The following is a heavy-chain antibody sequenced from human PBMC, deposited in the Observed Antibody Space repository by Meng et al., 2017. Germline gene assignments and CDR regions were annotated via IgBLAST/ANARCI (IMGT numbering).Heavy chain of an antibody. CDR1: GFTFSSYG. CDR3: ARTEEQWLEIDY. V-gene: IGHV3-33*08. Sequence: GESLKISCAAPGFTFSSYGMHWVRQAPGKGLEWVAVIWYDGSNKYYADSVKGRFTISRDNSKNTLYLQMNSLRAEDTAVYYCARTEEQWLEIDYWGQGTRVTVSS. J-gene: IGHJ4*02. CDR2: IWYDGSNK. D-gene: IGHD6-19*01.